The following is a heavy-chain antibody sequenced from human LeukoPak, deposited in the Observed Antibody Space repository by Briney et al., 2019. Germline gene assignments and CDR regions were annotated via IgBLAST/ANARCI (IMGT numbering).Heavy chain of an antibody. CDR2: INHSGST. CDR3: SRERVLRY. V-gene: IGHV4-34*01. CDR1: GGSFSGYY. J-gene: IGHJ4*02. Sequence: SETLSLTCAVYGGSFSGYYWSWIRQPPGKGLEWIGEINHSGSTNYNPSLKSRVTISVDTSKNQFSLKLSSVTAADTAVYYCSRERVLRYWGQGTLVTVSS.